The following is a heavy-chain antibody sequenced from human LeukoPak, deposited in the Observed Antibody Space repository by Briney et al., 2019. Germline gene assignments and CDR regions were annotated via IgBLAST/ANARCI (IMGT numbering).Heavy chain of an antibody. CDR1: GGSISSYY. CDR2: IYYSGST. V-gene: IGHV4-59*12. Sequence: SETLSLTCTVSGGSISSYYWSWIRQPPGKGLEWIGYIYYSGSTNYNPSLKTRVTISVDTSKNQFSLKLSSVTAADTAVYYCARKSYCSGGSCYRFDPWGQGTLVTVSS. D-gene: IGHD2-15*01. J-gene: IGHJ5*02. CDR3: ARKSYCSGGSCYRFDP.